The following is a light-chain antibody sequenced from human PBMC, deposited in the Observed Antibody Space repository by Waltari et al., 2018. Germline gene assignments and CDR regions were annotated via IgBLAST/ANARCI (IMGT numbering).Light chain of an antibody. Sequence: QTALTQPASVSGSLGQSITISCTGTSSDIGGYNYVSWYQQHPGKAPKLMIYDVSNRPSGVSHRCSGSKSGDTASLSISGLQAEDEADYYCSSYSSISALDVFGTGTKVTVL. J-gene: IGLJ1*01. CDR2: DVS. V-gene: IGLV2-14*03. CDR3: SSYSSISALDV. CDR1: SSDIGGYNY.